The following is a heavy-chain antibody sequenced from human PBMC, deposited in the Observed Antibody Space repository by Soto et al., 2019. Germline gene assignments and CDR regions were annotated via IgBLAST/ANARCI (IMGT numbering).Heavy chain of an antibody. CDR1: GGSFSGYY. J-gene: IGHJ6*02. V-gene: IGHV4-34*01. CDR3: ARGRAYYDFWSGYYFYYYGMDV. D-gene: IGHD3-3*01. CDR2: INHSGST. Sequence: SETLSLTCAVYGGSFSGYYWSWIRQPPGKGLEWIGEINHSGSTNYNPSLKSRVTISVDTSKNQFSLKLSSVTAADTAVYYCARGRAYYDFWSGYYFYYYGMDVWGQGTTVTVSS.